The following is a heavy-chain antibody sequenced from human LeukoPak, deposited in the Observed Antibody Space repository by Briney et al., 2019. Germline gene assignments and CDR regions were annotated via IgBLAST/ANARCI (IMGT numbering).Heavy chain of an antibody. D-gene: IGHD2-15*01. CDR2: IYYSGST. J-gene: IGHJ5*02. CDR1: GGSISSYY. CDR3: ARGPHYCSGGSCYRNWFDP. Sequence: SETLSLTCTVSGGSISSYYWSWIRQPPGKGLEWIGYIYYSGSTNYNPSLKSRVTISVDTSKNQFSLKLSSVTAADTAVYYCARGPHYCSGGSCYRNWFDPWGQGILVTVSS. V-gene: IGHV4-59*01.